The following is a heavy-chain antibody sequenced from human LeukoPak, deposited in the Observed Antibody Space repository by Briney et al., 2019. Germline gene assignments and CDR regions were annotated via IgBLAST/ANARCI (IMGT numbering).Heavy chain of an antibody. CDR3: ARMAGYSSGWYYFDY. V-gene: IGHV4-59*01. Sequence: SETLSLTCTVSGGSISSYYWSWIRQPPGKGLEWIGYIYYSGSTNYNPSLKSRVTISVDTSKNQFSLKLSSVTAADTAVYYCARMAGYSSGWYYFDYWGQGTLVTVPS. D-gene: IGHD6-19*01. CDR1: GGSISSYY. CDR2: IYYSGST. J-gene: IGHJ4*02.